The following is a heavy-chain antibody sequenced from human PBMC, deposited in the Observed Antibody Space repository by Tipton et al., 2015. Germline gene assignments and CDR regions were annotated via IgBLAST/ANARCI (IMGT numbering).Heavy chain of an antibody. CDR3: ARLTGDYYDSATYDPTYIDY. Sequence: TLSLTCTVSGGSIRTYYWVWIRQPPGRGLESIGYIYHSGRTNYNPSLRSRLTMSVESSKNQFPLRLSSATAADTAVYYCARLTGDYYDSATYDPTYIDYWGQGILVSVSS. V-gene: IGHV4-59*01. CDR1: GGSIRTYY. J-gene: IGHJ4*02. D-gene: IGHD3-22*01. CDR2: IYHSGRT.